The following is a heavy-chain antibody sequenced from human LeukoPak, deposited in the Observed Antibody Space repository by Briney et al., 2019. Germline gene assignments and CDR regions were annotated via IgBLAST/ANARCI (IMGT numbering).Heavy chain of an antibody. CDR3: ASRQGDV. J-gene: IGHJ6*02. Sequence: GKSLRLSCAASGLSLTTHGMHWVRQAPGKGLEWVAVIWYDGSNKYYADSVKGRFTISRDNSKNTLYLQMNSLRAEDTAVYYCASRQGDVWGQGTTVTVSS. CDR2: IWYDGSNK. CDR1: GLSLTTHG. V-gene: IGHV3-33*01.